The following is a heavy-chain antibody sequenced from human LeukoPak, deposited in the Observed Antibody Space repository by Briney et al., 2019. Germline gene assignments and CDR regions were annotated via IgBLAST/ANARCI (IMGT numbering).Heavy chain of an antibody. J-gene: IGHJ4*02. CDR2: ISYDGSNK. Sequence: GGSLRLSCAASGFTFSSYAMHWVRQAPGKGLEWVAVISYDGSNKYYADSVKGRFTISRDNSKNTLYLQMNSLRAEDTAVYYCARGGAKEYSSSPNFPFDYWGQGTLVTVSS. V-gene: IGHV3-30-3*01. D-gene: IGHD6-6*01. CDR1: GFTFSSYA. CDR3: ARGGAKEYSSSPNFPFDY.